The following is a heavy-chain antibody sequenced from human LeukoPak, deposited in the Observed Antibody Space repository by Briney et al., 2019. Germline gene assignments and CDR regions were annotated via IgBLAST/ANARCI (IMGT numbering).Heavy chain of an antibody. CDR2: ISAYNGNT. V-gene: IGHV1-18*01. Sequence: GASVKVSCKTSGYTFTSYGISWVRQAPGQGLEWMGWISAYNGNTNYAQKLQGRVTMTTDTSTSTAYMELRSLRSDDTAVYYCERSSGGFWFDPWRQRTQVTVSS. J-gene: IGHJ5*02. CDR3: ERSSGGFWFDP. CDR1: GYTFTSYG. D-gene: IGHD3-16*01.